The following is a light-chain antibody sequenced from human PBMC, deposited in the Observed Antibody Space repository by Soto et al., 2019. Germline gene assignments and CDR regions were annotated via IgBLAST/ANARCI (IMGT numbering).Light chain of an antibody. J-gene: IGLJ2*01. Sequence: QSVLTQPPSASGTPGQRVTISCSGSSSKIGINTVNWYQQFPGTAPKLLIYSTNQRPSGVPDRFSGSKSGTSGSLAISGLQSEDEADYYCSAWDDSLNGPVFGGGTKLTVL. CDR3: SAWDDSLNGPV. CDR2: STN. CDR1: SSKIGINT. V-gene: IGLV1-44*01.